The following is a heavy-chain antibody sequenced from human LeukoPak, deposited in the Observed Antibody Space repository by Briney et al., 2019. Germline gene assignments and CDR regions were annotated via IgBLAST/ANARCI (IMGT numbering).Heavy chain of an antibody. CDR2: IKSKTDGGTT. CDR3: ATLYIGVGY. J-gene: IGHJ4*02. V-gene: IGHV3-15*01. CDR1: GFTLSNVW. D-gene: IGHD1-26*01. Sequence: GGSLRLSCAASGFTLSNVWMSWVRQALGKGLEWVGRIKSKTDGGTTDYPAPVKGRFTISRDDSKNTLYLQMTSLKNEDTAVYYCATLYIGVGYWGQGTLVTVSS.